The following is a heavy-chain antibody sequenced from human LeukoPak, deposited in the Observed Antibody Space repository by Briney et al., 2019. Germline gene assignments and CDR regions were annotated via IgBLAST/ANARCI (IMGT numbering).Heavy chain of an antibody. J-gene: IGHJ4*02. CDR3: AKDRPNYYDSSGHYYRRDGDY. V-gene: IGHV3-23*01. Sequence: HPGGSLRLSCAASGFTFSSYAMSWVRQAPGKWLEWVSSVSGSGGGTFYADSVKGRFTISRDNSKNTVYLQLSSLRVEDTAVYYCAKDRPNYYDSSGHYYRRDGDYWGQGTLVTVSS. CDR1: GFTFSSYA. D-gene: IGHD3-22*01. CDR2: VSGSGGGT.